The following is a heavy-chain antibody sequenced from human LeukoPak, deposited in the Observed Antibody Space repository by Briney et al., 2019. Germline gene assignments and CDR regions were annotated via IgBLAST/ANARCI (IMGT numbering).Heavy chain of an antibody. CDR1: GGTSSSYA. D-gene: IGHD3-22*01. Sequence: SVKVSCKASGGTSSSYAISWVRQAPGQGLEWMGRIIPILGIANYAQKFQGRVTITADKSTSTAYMELSSLRSEDTAVYYCARGRSGYYGDYWGQGTLVTVSS. J-gene: IGHJ4*02. V-gene: IGHV1-69*04. CDR2: IIPILGIA. CDR3: ARGRSGYYGDY.